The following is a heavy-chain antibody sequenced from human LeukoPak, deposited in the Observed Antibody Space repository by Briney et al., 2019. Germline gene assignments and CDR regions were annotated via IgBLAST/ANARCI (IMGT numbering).Heavy chain of an antibody. CDR3: ARVVYYYDSSGPRGQIFDY. V-gene: IGHV3-7*01. Sequence: GGSLRLSCAASGFTFSSYWMSWVRQAPGKVLEWVANIKQDGSEKYYVDSVKGRFTISRDNAKNSLYLQMNSLRAEDTAVYYCARVVYYYDSSGPRGQIFDYWGQGTLVTVSS. J-gene: IGHJ4*02. D-gene: IGHD3-22*01. CDR1: GFTFSSYW. CDR2: IKQDGSEK.